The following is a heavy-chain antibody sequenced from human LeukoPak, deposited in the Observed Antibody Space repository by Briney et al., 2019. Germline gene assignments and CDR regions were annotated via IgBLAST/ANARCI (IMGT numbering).Heavy chain of an antibody. Sequence: ASVKVSCKASGYTFTGYYMHWVRQAPGQGLEWMGWINPNSGGTNYAQKFQGGVTMTRDTSISTAYMELSRLRSDDTAVYYCARDWVWFGESSLHGFDPWGQGTLVTVSS. CDR2: INPNSGGT. J-gene: IGHJ5*02. CDR1: GYTFTGYY. D-gene: IGHD3-10*01. CDR3: ARDWVWFGESSLHGFDP. V-gene: IGHV1-2*02.